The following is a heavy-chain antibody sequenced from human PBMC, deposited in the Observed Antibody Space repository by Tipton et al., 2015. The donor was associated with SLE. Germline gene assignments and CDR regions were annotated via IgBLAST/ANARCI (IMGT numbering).Heavy chain of an antibody. CDR3: AARTGDVLYYYYMDV. CDR2: VYTSGST. Sequence: TLSLTCTVSGGSISSANYFWTWFRQPAGKGLEWIGRVYTSGSTDYNPSLKSRLSISVDTSKNQFSLKLSSVTAADTAVYYCAARTGDVLYYYYMDVWGKGTTVTVSS. J-gene: IGHJ6*03. D-gene: IGHD7-27*01. CDR1: GGSISSANYF. V-gene: IGHV4-61*02.